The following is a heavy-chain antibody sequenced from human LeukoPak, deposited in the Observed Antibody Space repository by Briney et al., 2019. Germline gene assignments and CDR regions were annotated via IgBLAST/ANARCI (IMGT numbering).Heavy chain of an antibody. D-gene: IGHD6-13*01. J-gene: IGHJ4*02. CDR1: GFDVGRNY. Sequence: GGSLRLSCAASGFDVGRNYMTWVRQAPGKGLEWVSFIYSGGATYYADSVRGRFTISRDSSKNTLYLQMNSLRVEDTAVYYCAKVPGYSWGQGTLVTVSS. V-gene: IGHV3-53*01. CDR2: IYSGGAT. CDR3: AKVPGYS.